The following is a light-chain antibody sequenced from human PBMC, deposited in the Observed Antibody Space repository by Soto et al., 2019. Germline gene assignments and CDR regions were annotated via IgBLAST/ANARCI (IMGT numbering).Light chain of an antibody. CDR2: GAS. V-gene: IGKV3-20*01. J-gene: IGKJ1*01. CDR1: QSVSISY. CDR3: PQYGSSPGT. Sequence: EIVLTQSPGTLSLSPGERATLSCRASQSVSISYLAWYQQKPDQAPRLLIYGASSRATGIPDRFSGSGSGTDFTLTISKLEPEDFAVYYCPQYGSSPGTFGQGTKVEIK.